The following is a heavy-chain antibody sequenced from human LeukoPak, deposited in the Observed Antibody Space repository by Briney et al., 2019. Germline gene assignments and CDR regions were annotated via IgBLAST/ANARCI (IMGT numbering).Heavy chain of an antibody. CDR3: ARDLAAARLDF. Sequence: GGSLRLSCAASGYTFTNHGLHWVRQAPGKGLEWVANIWFDGSQEYYADTVKGRFTISRDISKSTLYLQMNSLRAEDTAVYYCARDLAAARLDFRGQRTLVTVSS. CDR2: IWFDGSQE. V-gene: IGHV3-33*01. D-gene: IGHD6-6*01. CDR1: GYTFTNHG. J-gene: IGHJ4*02.